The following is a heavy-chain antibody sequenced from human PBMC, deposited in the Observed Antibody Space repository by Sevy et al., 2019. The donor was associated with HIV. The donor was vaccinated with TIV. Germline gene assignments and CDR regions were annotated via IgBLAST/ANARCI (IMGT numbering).Heavy chain of an antibody. CDR3: TRESGGGGYSDF. D-gene: IGHD2-21*02. J-gene: IGHJ4*02. CDR2: INPGGGST. CDR1: GYTFTNYY. Sequence: ASVKVSCKTSGYTFTNYYVHWVRQAPGQGLEWMGVINPGGGSTTYAQRFQGRVTVTRDTSTSTVYMEVNSLRSEDTAVYYCTRESGGGGYSDFWGQGTLVTVSS. V-gene: IGHV1-46*03.